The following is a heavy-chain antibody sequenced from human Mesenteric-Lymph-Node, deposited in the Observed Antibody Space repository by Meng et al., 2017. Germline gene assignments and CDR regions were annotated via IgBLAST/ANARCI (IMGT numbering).Heavy chain of an antibody. J-gene: IGHJ4*02. V-gene: IGHV3-11*04. CDR3: ARAGSTHVGTVPVVTAINLDY. D-gene: IGHD2-21*02. Sequence: GESLKISCAASGFTFSDYYMSWIRQAPGKGLEWVSYISSSGSTIYYADSVKGRFTISRDNAKNSLYLQMNSLRGEDTAVYYCARAGSTHVGTVPVVTAINLDYWGQGTPVTVSS. CDR1: GFTFSDYY. CDR2: ISSSGSTI.